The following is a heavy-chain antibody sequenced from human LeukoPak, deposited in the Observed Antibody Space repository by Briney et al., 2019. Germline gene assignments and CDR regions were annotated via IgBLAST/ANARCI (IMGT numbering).Heavy chain of an antibody. CDR3: ARHIRSTSCYSGFCYFDY. J-gene: IGHJ4*02. D-gene: IGHD2-2*01. CDR1: GGSISSSSYY. V-gene: IGHV4-39*01. Sequence: SETLSLTCTVSGGSISSSSYYWGWIRQPPGKGLEWIGSIYYSGSTYYNPSLKSRVTISVDTSKNQFSLKLSSVTAADTAVYYCARHIRSTSCYSGFCYFDYWGQGTLVTVSS. CDR2: IYYSGST.